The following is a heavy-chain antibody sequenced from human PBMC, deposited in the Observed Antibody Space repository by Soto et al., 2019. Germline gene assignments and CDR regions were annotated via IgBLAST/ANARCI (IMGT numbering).Heavy chain of an antibody. CDR3: TRDRGYPDSFDL. V-gene: IGHV3-66*01. CDR1: GFPVSSNY. J-gene: IGHJ3*01. CDR2: IYSGGNT. D-gene: IGHD3-10*01. Sequence: GGSLSLSCAVSGFPVSSNYMNWVRQAPGKGLEWVSFIYSGGNTYYADSVKGRFTISRDNAKNKLYLQMNSLRVEDTAVYYCTRDRGYPDSFDLWGQGTMVTVSS.